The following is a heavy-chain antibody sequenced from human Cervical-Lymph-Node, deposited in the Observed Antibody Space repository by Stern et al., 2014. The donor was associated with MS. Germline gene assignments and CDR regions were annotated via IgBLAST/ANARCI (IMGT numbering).Heavy chain of an antibody. V-gene: IGHV3-21*01. CDR3: TTRDNYGDY. J-gene: IGHJ4*02. D-gene: IGHD3-16*01. CDR2: IRGGTGST. CDR1: ASTFSAYS. Sequence: VQLVESGGGLVKPGGSLRLSCAVSASTFSAYSINWVRHAPGQGLGWVASIRGGTGSTYYADSVKGRFAISRDNDKKSLYLHMTTLRVEDTAIYYCTTRDNYGDYWGQGTLVTVSS.